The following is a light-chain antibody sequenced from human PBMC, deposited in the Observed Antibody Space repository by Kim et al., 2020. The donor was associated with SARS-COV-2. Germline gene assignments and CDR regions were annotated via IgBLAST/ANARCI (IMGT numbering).Light chain of an antibody. V-gene: IGKV1-5*01. J-gene: IGKJ2*01. Sequence: ASVGDRVTITCRASQSSSTWLAWYQQKPGKAPKVLIYDASSLESGVPSRFSGRGSGTEFTLTISSLQPGYIATYYCQQFNSYPYTFGQGTKLEI. CDR1: QSSSTW. CDR2: DAS. CDR3: QQFNSYPYT.